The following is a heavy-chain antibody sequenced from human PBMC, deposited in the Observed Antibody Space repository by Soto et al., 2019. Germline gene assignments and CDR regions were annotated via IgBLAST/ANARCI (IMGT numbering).Heavy chain of an antibody. J-gene: IGHJ6*02. CDR2: IWYDGSNK. CDR1: GFTFSSYG. V-gene: IGHV3-33*01. D-gene: IGHD2-2*01. Sequence: QVQLVESGGGVVQPGRSLRLSCAASGFTFSSYGMHWVRQAPGKGLEWVAVIWYDGSNKYYADSVKGRFTISRDNSKNTLYLQMNSLRAEDTAVYYCARDLGGKYQLLSPSFFGMDVWGQGTTVTVSS. CDR3: ARDLGGKYQLLSPSFFGMDV.